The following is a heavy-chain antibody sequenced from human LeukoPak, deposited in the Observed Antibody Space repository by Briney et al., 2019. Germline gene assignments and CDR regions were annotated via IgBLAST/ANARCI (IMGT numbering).Heavy chain of an antibody. J-gene: IGHJ4*02. CDR3: TRDLTGHYSIDY. CDR2: ISNNGRNK. CDR1: GFTFSTYA. D-gene: IGHD3-22*01. Sequence: HPGRSLRLSCAASGFTFSTYAIHWVRQAPGKVLEWVAFISNNGRNKDYADSVKGRFTISRDNSKNTLYLQVNSLRPDDTAVYYCTRDLTGHYSIDYWGQGTLVTVSS. V-gene: IGHV3-30*04.